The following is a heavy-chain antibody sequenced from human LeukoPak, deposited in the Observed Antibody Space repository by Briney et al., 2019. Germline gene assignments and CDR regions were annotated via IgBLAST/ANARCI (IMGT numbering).Heavy chain of an antibody. J-gene: IGHJ6*02. Sequence: SETPSLTCTVSGGSISSYYWSWIWQPPGEGLEWIGYIYYSGSTNYNPSLKSRVTISVDTSKNQFSLKLSSVTAADTAVYYCARVLLEEYYYYGMDVWGQGTTVTVSS. V-gene: IGHV4-59*01. CDR3: ARVLLEEYYYYGMDV. CDR1: GGSISSYY. D-gene: IGHD2-21*01. CDR2: IYYSGST.